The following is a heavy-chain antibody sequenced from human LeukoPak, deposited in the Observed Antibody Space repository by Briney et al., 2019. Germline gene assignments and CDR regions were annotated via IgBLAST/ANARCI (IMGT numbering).Heavy chain of an antibody. V-gene: IGHV3-66*01. D-gene: IGHD1-26*01. CDR3: ARDPQGATGTDDAFDI. CDR2: IYSGGST. Sequence: GGSLRLSCAASGFTVSSNYMSWVRQAPGKGLEWVSVIYSGGSTYYADSVKGRFTISRDNSKNTLYLQMNSLRAEDTAVYYCARDPQGATGTDDAFDIWGQGTMVTVSS. J-gene: IGHJ3*02. CDR1: GFTVSSNY.